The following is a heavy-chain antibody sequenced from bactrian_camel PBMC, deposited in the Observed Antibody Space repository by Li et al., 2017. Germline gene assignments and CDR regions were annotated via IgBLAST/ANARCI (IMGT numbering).Heavy chain of an antibody. V-gene: IGHV3S66*01. D-gene: IGHD3*01. CDR1: GFTVDDAD. J-gene: IGHJ4*01. CDR2: IYRDGST. CDR3: AARGVFPGRAHLQALVCRSVYDYNY. Sequence: VQLVESGGGLVQAGGSLRLSCAASGFTVDDADMAWYRQVPGRECELVSDIYRDGSTEYADSVKGRFTISQDRDKNTLILQMNSLKPDDTAVYYCAARGVFPGRAHLQALVCRSVYDYNYWGQGTQVTVS.